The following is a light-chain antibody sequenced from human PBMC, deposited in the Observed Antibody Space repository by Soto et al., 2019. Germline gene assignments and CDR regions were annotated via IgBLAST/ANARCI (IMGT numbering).Light chain of an antibody. V-gene: IGKV1-5*03. Sequence: DIQMTQSPSTVPASVGDRVTITCRASQSINSWLAWYQQKPGKAPKLLIYKASTLESGVPSRFSGSGSGTEFTLTISCLQPDDFATYYCQHYNSYSEFSFGPGTKVDNK. CDR1: QSINSW. J-gene: IGKJ3*01. CDR2: KAS. CDR3: QHYNSYSEFS.